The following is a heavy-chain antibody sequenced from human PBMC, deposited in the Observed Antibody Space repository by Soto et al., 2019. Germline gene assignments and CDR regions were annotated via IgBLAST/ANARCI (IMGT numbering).Heavy chain of an antibody. D-gene: IGHD3-10*01. Sequence: ASVKVSCKASGYTFTSYDINWGRQAPGQGLEWMGWMNPNSGNTGYAQKFQGRVTMTRNTSISTAYMELSSLRSEDTAVYYCAIGIPFGELLPLHYWGQGTLVTFSS. CDR3: AIGIPFGELLPLHY. J-gene: IGHJ4*02. CDR1: GYTFTSYD. V-gene: IGHV1-8*01. CDR2: MNPNSGNT.